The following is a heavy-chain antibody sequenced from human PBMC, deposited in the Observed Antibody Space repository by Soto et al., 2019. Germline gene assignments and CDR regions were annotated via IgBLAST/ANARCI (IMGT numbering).Heavy chain of an antibody. D-gene: IGHD2-15*01. CDR3: AKGVDIVVVVAATPLEGWFDP. V-gene: IGHV3-30*18. CDR1: GFTFSSYG. Sequence: VGSLRLSCAASGFTFSSYGMHWVRQAPGKGLEWVAVISYDGSNKYYADSVKGRFTISRDNSKNTLYLQMNSLRAEDTAVYYCAKGVDIVVVVAATPLEGWFDPWGQGTLVTVSS. J-gene: IGHJ5*02. CDR2: ISYDGSNK.